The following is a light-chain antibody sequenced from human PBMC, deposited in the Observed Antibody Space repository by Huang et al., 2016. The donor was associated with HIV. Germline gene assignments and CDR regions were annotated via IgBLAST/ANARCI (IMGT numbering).Light chain of an antibody. Sequence: EIVLTQSPATLSLSPGERATLSCRASQSVGSYLAWYQHKPGKAPRLLICEASNRATGIPARFSGSESGTDFTLTISSLETEDFAVYYCQQRSNWPITFGQGTRLEIK. CDR2: EAS. CDR1: QSVGSY. CDR3: QQRSNWPIT. J-gene: IGKJ5*01. V-gene: IGKV3-11*01.